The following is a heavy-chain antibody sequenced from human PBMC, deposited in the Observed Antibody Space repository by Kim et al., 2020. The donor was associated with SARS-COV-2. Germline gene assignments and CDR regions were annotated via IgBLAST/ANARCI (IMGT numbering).Heavy chain of an antibody. J-gene: IGHJ4*02. V-gene: IGHV1-8*01. CDR3: ARGLSSGYDDLAY. Sequence: GYAQKFQGRVTMTRNTSISTAYMELSSLRSEDTAVYYCARGLSSGYDDLAYWGQGTLVTVSS. D-gene: IGHD5-12*01.